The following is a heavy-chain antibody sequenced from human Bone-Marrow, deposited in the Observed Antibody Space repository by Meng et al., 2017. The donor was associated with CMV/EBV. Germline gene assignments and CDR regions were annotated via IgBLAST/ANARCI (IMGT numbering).Heavy chain of an antibody. CDR1: GYTFTNYY. V-gene: IGHV1-2*02. Sequence: ASVKVSCKASGYTFTNYYMHWVRQAPGQGLEWMGWIKLNGGGTNYAQKFQDRVTMTRDTSISTAYMELSRLRSDDTAVDYWATILGYSSGWDYWGQGTLVTVSS. CDR2: IKLNGGGT. J-gene: IGHJ4*02. CDR3: ATILGYSSGWDY. D-gene: IGHD6-19*01.